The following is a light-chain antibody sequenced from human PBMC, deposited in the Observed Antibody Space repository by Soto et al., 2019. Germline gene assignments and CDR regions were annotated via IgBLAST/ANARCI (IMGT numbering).Light chain of an antibody. CDR3: QQYKSYLYT. Sequence: DIQMTQSPSTLSASVGDRVTITCRASQSISGWLAWYQQKPGKAPKLLIYKASTLERGVPSRFSGSGSGTEFTLTVSSLQPDDFATYYCQQYKSYLYTFGQGTKVDIK. CDR1: QSISGW. J-gene: IGKJ2*01. V-gene: IGKV1-5*03. CDR2: KAS.